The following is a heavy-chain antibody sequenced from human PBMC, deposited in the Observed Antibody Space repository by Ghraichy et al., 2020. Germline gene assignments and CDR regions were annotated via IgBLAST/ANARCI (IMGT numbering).Heavy chain of an antibody. D-gene: IGHD2-21*01. CDR2: INPTGTT. CDR1: VGSFSGYY. Sequence: SETLSLTCAVYVGSFSGYYWSWIRQPPGKGLEWIGEINPTGTTNNNPSLKSRLTMLVDTSKNQFSLKLKSVTAADTAMYYCARRRQMWSAAEGDAFDIWGQGTMVTVSS. CDR3: ARRRQMWSAAEGDAFDI. V-gene: IGHV4-34*01. J-gene: IGHJ3*02.